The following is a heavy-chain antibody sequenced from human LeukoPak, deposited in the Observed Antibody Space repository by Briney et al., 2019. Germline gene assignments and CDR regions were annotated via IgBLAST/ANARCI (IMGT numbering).Heavy chain of an antibody. J-gene: IGHJ6*03. D-gene: IGHD1-26*01. V-gene: IGHV4-38-2*02. Sequence: SETLSLTCTVSGYSISSGYNWDWIRQPPGKGLEWIGSIYYSGSTYYNPSLKSRVTISVDTSKNQFSLKLSSVTAADTAVYYCARGGGGGYTTYYYYYYIDVWGKGTTVTVSS. CDR1: GYSISSGYN. CDR2: IYYSGST. CDR3: ARGGGGGYTTYYYYYYIDV.